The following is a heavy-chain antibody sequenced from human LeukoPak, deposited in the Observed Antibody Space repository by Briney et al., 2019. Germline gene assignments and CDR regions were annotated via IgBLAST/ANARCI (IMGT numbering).Heavy chain of an antibody. Sequence: GGSLRLSCAASGFTFSRYSMNWVRQAPGKGLEWVSYISSSRSTIYSADSVQGRFTISRDNAKNSLYLQMNSLRAEDTAVYYCARIPYYYGSGSLIWGQGTLVTVSS. V-gene: IGHV3-48*01. CDR3: ARIPYYYGSGSLI. D-gene: IGHD3-10*01. CDR2: ISSSRSTI. J-gene: IGHJ4*02. CDR1: GFTFSRYS.